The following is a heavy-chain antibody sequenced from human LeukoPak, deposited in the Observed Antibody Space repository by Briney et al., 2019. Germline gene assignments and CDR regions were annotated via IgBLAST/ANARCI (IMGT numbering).Heavy chain of an antibody. Sequence: GGSLRLSCAASGFTFCGYWMHWVRQAPGKGLVWVSRINSDGSSTSYADSVKGRSTVSTANAKNTLYLQMNSLRAEDTAVYYCARVLYSSSWYLFDYWGQGTLVTVSS. CDR2: INSDGSST. V-gene: IGHV3-74*01. CDR1: GFTFCGYW. CDR3: ARVLYSSSWYLFDY. J-gene: IGHJ4*02. D-gene: IGHD6-13*01.